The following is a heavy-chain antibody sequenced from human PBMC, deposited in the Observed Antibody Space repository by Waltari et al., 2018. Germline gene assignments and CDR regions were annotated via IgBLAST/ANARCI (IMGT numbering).Heavy chain of an antibody. Sequence: QVRLVQSGPEGKEPGSAVGVSWQGVGLPFVHPALGWVRQAPGQGLEWMGGITPVFPSVKFSQKFQVRSTITADESSDTVYMDLRGLTSEDTAIYYCTTDPGYCSATACALTDWGQGTLVTVS. CDR3: TTDPGYCSATACALTD. J-gene: IGHJ4*02. V-gene: IGHV1-69*01. CDR1: GLPFVHPA. D-gene: IGHD2-15*01. CDR2: ITPVFPSV.